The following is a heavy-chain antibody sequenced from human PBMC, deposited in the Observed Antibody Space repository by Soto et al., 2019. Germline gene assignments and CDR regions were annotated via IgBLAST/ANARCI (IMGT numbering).Heavy chain of an antibody. CDR3: ARDRYSYGRGWFDP. V-gene: IGHV3-33*08. D-gene: IGHD5-18*01. CDR1: GFTFSSYA. Sequence: QVQLVESGGGVVQPGRSLRLSCAASGFTFSSYAMHWVRQAPGKGLEWVAVIWYDGSNKYYADSVKGRFTISRDNSKNTLYLQMNSLRAEDTAVYYCARDRYSYGRGWFDPWGQGTLVTVSS. J-gene: IGHJ5*02. CDR2: IWYDGSNK.